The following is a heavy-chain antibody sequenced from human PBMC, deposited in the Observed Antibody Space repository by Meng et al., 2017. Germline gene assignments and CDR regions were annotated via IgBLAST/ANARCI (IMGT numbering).Heavy chain of an antibody. Sequence: SETLSLTCAVYGGSFSGYYWSWIRQPPGKGLEWIGEINHSGSTNYNPSLTSRVTISVDTSKNQFSLKLSSVTAADTAVYYCAREVGYDSSGYYPDYWGQGTLVTVSS. CDR1: GGSFSGYY. V-gene: IGHV4-34*01. D-gene: IGHD3-22*01. J-gene: IGHJ4*02. CDR2: INHSGST. CDR3: AREVGYDSSGYYPDY.